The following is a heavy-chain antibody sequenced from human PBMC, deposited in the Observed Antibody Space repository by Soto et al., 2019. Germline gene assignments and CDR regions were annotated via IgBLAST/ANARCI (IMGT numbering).Heavy chain of an antibody. V-gene: IGHV4-61*08. CDR2: IYYSGST. CDR1: GGSVSSGDYF. CDR3: ARSPNYFYYGFDV. D-gene: IGHD3-10*01. Sequence: SETLSLTCTVSGGSVSSGDYFWSWLRQSPGKRLEWIAYIYYSGSTNYNPSLKSRATISVDTSKSQVSLTLTSMTAADAALYYCARSPNYFYYGFDVWGQGTAVTVSS. J-gene: IGHJ6*02.